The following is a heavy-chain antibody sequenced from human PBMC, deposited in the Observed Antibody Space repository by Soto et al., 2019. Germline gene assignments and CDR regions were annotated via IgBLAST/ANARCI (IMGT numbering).Heavy chain of an antibody. D-gene: IGHD3-3*01. V-gene: IGHV1-3*05. CDR1: GYPFTSYA. J-gene: IGHJ4*02. Sequence: HVQLGQSGAEEKKPGASVKFSCKASGYPFTSYAMHWVRQDPGQRLEWMGWSNAGNGNTKYSQKFQGRVTITRDTSESTGYMELSSLRSYDTAVYYCAYDLGGFDYWGQGTLVTVSS. CDR3: AYDLGGFDY. CDR2: SNAGNGNT.